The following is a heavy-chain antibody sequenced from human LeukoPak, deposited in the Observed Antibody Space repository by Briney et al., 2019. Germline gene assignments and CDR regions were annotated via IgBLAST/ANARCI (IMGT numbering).Heavy chain of an antibody. CDR3: ARLFGGVTTFDY. D-gene: IGHD4-17*01. Sequence: GGSLRLSCLASGFRSSLYWMSWVRQGPGKGLGWVASISPDSSGAFYVDSVKGRFTISRDNAQNSLYLQMNSLGAEDTAVYYCARLFGGVTTFDYWGLGTRVTVSS. J-gene: IGHJ4*02. CDR1: GFRSSLYW. CDR2: ISPDSSGA. V-gene: IGHV3-7*01.